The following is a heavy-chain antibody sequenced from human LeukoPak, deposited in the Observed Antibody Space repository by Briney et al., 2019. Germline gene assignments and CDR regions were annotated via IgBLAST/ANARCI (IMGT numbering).Heavy chain of an antibody. CDR3: AIALVPAAMFYYCYGMDV. Sequence: ASVKVSCKASGYTFTSYAMHWVRQAPGQRLEWMGWINAGNGNTKYSQKFQGRVTITRDTSASTAYMELSSLRSEDTAVYYCAIALVPAAMFYYCYGMDVWGQGTTVTVSS. D-gene: IGHD2-2*01. CDR1: GYTFTSYA. J-gene: IGHJ6*02. V-gene: IGHV1-3*01. CDR2: INAGNGNT.